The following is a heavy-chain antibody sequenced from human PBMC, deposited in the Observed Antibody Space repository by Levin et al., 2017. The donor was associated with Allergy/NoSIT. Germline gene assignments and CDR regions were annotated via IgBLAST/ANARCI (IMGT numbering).Heavy chain of an antibody. Sequence: SGPTLVKPTQTLTLTCTFSGFSLSTSGVGVGWIRQPPGKALEWLTVIYWDNDKRYSPSLKSRLTITKDTSKNQVVLTVTNMDPEDTATYYCAHITITYGGVSRTDAFDIWGQGTMVTVSS. D-gene: IGHD3-16*01. J-gene: IGHJ3*02. CDR2: IYWDNDK. CDR3: AHITITYGGVSRTDAFDI. V-gene: IGHV2-5*02. CDR1: GFSLSTSGVG.